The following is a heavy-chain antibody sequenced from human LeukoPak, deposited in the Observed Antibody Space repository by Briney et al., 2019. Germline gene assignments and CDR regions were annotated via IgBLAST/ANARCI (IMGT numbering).Heavy chain of an antibody. Sequence: PSETLSLTCDISGTAISSYFWNWIRQSPTKGLEWIGYFYHNGGTSYNPSLTSRVSISVDTSKNQFSLKLTSVTAADTAMFYCARQGEEMTTINDAFDIWGQGTMVTVSS. D-gene: IGHD5-24*01. V-gene: IGHV4-59*08. CDR1: GTAISSYF. CDR2: FYHNGGT. CDR3: ARQGEEMTTINDAFDI. J-gene: IGHJ3*02.